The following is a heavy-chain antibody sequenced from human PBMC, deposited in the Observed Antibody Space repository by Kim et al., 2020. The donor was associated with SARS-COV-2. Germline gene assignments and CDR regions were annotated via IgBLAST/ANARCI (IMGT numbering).Heavy chain of an antibody. D-gene: IGHD3-22*01. V-gene: IGHV3-23*01. Sequence: ADTAKGRFTVSRDNAKNTLYLHMENLRVEDTALYYCAKDHESSGWPTFDYWGQGTQVTVSS. J-gene: IGHJ4*02. CDR3: AKDHESSGWPTFDY.